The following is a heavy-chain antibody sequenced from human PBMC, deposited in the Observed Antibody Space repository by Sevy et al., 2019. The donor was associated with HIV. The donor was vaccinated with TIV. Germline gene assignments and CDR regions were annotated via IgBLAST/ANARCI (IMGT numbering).Heavy chain of an antibody. CDR2: ISASGGSI. D-gene: IGHD5-12*01. CDR3: AREDSGYEY. V-gene: IGHV3-23*01. Sequence: GGSLRLSCAASGFIFNSYPISWVRQAPGKGLEWVSSISASGGSIYYADSAKGRFTISRDNSKKTVDLQMNSLRAGDTAVYYCAREDSGYEYWGQGTLVTVSS. J-gene: IGHJ4*02. CDR1: GFIFNSYP.